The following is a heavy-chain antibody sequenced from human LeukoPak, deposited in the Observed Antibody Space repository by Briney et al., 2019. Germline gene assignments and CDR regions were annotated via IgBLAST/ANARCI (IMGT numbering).Heavy chain of an antibody. Sequence: SETLSLTCTVSGGSISSSSYYWGWIRQPPGKGLEWIGSIYYSGSTYYNPSLKSRVTISVDTSKNQFSLKLSSVTAADTAVYYCARGPYYSSGWSLFDYWGQGTLVTVSS. J-gene: IGHJ4*02. V-gene: IGHV4-39*07. CDR2: IYYSGST. D-gene: IGHD6-19*01. CDR3: ARGPYYSSGWSLFDY. CDR1: GGSISSSSYY.